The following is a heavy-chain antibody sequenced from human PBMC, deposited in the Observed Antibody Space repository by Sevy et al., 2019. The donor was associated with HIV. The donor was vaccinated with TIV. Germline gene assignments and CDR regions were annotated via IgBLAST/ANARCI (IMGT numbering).Heavy chain of an antibody. CDR2: VDPNSGGT. Sequence: ASVKVSCKASGYTFTGYYVHWVRQPPGQGLEWMGWVDPNSGGTNYGQKFQGRVTMTSDTSISTAYMELSGLRSDDTAGYYCAGSVFGSGTFLNGYWGQGTLVTVSS. CDR1: GYTFTGYY. CDR3: AGSVFGSGTFLNGY. V-gene: IGHV1-2*02. J-gene: IGHJ4*02. D-gene: IGHD3-10*01.